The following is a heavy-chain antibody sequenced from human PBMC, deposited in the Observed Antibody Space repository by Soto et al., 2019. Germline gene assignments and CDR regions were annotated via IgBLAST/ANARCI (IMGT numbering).Heavy chain of an antibody. CDR1: GGSISSGGFF. CDR3: ARFAKEENPKVGTWYYFDY. D-gene: IGHD6-13*01. Sequence: QVHLQESGPGLVKPSQTLSLTCTVSGGSISSGGFFWTWIRQHPGKGLEWIGNIYYSGRTYYNPSRKSRVTMSVDTSKNQFSLNLISVTAADTAVYYCARFAKEENPKVGTWYYFDYWGQGTRVTVSS. J-gene: IGHJ4*02. CDR2: IYYSGRT. V-gene: IGHV4-31*03.